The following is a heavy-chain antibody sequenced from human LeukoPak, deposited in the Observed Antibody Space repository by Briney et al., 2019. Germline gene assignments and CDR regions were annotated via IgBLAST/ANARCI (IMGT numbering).Heavy chain of an antibody. CDR3: ARGYQLRDDAFDI. J-gene: IGHJ3*02. D-gene: IGHD2-2*01. V-gene: IGHV4-59*01. CDR2: ISYSGST. Sequence: PSETLSLTCTVSGGSISGYYWSWIRQPPGKGLEWIGYISYSGSTNYNPSLKSRVTISVDTSKNQFSPKLGSVTAADTALYYCARGYQLRDDAFDIWGQGTMVTVSS. CDR1: GGSISGYY.